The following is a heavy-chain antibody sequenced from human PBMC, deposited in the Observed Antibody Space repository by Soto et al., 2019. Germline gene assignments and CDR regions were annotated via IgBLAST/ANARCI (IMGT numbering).Heavy chain of an antibody. CDR2: IYYSGST. CDR1: GGSISSGGHY. V-gene: IGHV4-31*03. Sequence: QVQLQESGPGLVKPSQTLALTCTVSGGSISSGGHYWSWIRQHPEKGLEWIGYIYYSGSTYYNPSLKSRVTISVDTSKNQFSLKLSSVTAADTAVYYCATLHYNSSWYGSDYWGQGTLVTISS. J-gene: IGHJ4*02. CDR3: ATLHYNSSWYGSDY. D-gene: IGHD6-13*01.